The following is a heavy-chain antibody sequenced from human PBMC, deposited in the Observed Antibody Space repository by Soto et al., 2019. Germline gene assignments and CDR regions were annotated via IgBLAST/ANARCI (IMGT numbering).Heavy chain of an antibody. CDR2: ISAYNGNT. D-gene: IGHD2-15*01. CDR1: GYTFTSYG. J-gene: IGHJ4*02. CDR3: ARDAQGVVLLH. V-gene: IGHV1-18*01. Sequence: QVQLVQSGAEVKKPGASVKVSCKASGYTFTSYGISWVRQAPGQGLEWMGWISAYNGNTNYAQKLQGTGTMARDTSTRKASMELRSLRSDDTAVYYCARDAQGVVLLHWGQGTLVTVSS.